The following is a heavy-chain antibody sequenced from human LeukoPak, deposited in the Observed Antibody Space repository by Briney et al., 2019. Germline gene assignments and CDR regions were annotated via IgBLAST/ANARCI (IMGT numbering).Heavy chain of an antibody. V-gene: IGHV4-34*01. CDR3: ARHGRTYDSSGYYALRY. CDR1: GGSISSYY. Sequence: SETLSLTCTVSGGSISSYYWTWIRQPPGKGLEWIGEINHSGSTNYNPSLKSRVTISVDTSKNQFSLKLSSVTAADTAVYYCARHGRTYDSSGYYALRYWGQGTLVTVSS. CDR2: INHSGST. J-gene: IGHJ4*02. D-gene: IGHD3-22*01.